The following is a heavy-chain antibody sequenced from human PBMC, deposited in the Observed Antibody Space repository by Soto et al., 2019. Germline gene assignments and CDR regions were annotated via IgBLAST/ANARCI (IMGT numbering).Heavy chain of an antibody. J-gene: IGHJ6*02. CDR3: ARDTTYMVVPYYYYYGMDV. D-gene: IGHD2-21*01. V-gene: IGHV4-4*08. Sequence: SETLSLTCSVSGASIRSYYWHWIRQPPGKGLEWIGYVYTSDYTRYSSSLKSRVTISVDTSKNQFSLTLDSVTAADTAVYYCARDTTYMVVPYYYYYGMDVWGQGTTVTVSS. CDR1: GASIRSYY. CDR2: VYTSDYT.